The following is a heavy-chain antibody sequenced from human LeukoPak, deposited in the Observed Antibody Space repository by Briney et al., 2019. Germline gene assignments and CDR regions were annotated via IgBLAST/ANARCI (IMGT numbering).Heavy chain of an antibody. CDR3: ARDSASCRGCAFDI. J-gene: IGHJ3*02. CDR2: IQQDGSGE. Sequence: PGGSLRLSCEASGFPFSTFWMIWVRQPPGKGLEWVAKIQQDGSGEQYVDSVKGRFTISRDNAKNSLYLEMNSLRAEDTAVYYCARDSASCRGCAFDIWGQGTMVTVSS. D-gene: IGHD2-2*01. CDR1: GFPFSTFW. V-gene: IGHV3-7*01.